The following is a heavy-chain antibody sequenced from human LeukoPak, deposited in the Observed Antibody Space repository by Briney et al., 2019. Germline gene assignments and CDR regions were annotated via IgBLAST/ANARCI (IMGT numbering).Heavy chain of an antibody. Sequence: GCLRLSCAASGFTFISYSMNWVRQAPGKGLEWVSYISSSSTTIYYADSVKGRFTISRDNAKNSLYLQMNSLRAEDTAVYYCARDSTPEPFDYWGQGTLVTVSS. CDR3: ARDSTPEPFDY. J-gene: IGHJ4*02. CDR2: ISSSSTTI. V-gene: IGHV3-48*01. CDR1: GFTFISYS. D-gene: IGHD1-14*01.